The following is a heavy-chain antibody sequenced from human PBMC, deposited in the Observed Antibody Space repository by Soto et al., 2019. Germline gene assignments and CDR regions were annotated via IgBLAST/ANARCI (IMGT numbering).Heavy chain of an antibody. CDR1: GYSISSSNW. CDR2: IYYSGTT. V-gene: IGHV4-28*01. J-gene: IGHJ4*02. CDR3: ARREIQGPIDY. Sequence: QVQLQESGPGLVKPSDTLSLTCAVSGYSISSSNWWGWIRQPPGKGLEWIGYIYYSGTTYYNPSLKSXVTRSXXTSKNQVSLKLTSVTAVDTAVYYCARREIQGPIDYWGQGTLVTVSS. D-gene: IGHD1-26*01.